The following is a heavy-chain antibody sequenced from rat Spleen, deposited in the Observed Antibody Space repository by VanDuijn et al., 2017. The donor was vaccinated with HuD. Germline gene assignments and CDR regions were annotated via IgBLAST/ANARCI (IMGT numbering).Heavy chain of an antibody. CDR1: GFAFSDFF. CDR2: ISSDGSTT. D-gene: IGHD4-6*01. J-gene: IGHJ2*01. Sequence: EVRLVESDGGLVQPGGSLKLSCAASGFAFSDFFMAWVRQAPAKGLEWVATISSDGSTTYYRDSVKGRFTISRDNAKRTLFLQMDSLRSDDTATYYCARHWGYWGQGVMVTVSS. V-gene: IGHV5-29*01. CDR3: ARHWGY.